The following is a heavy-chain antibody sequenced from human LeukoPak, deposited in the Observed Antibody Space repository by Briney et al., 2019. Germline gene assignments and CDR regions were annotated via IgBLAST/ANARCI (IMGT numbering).Heavy chain of an antibody. CDR3: ARCGGDCQKYYFDY. V-gene: IGHV1-46*01. J-gene: IGHJ4*02. Sequence: ASVKVSCKASGYTFTSYYIHWVRQAPGQGLEWMGIINPSGGSTNYAQKFQGRVTMTRDMSTSTVYMELSSLRSEDTAVYYCARCGGDCQKYYFDYWGQGTLVTVSS. D-gene: IGHD2-21*02. CDR2: INPSGGST. CDR1: GYTFTSYY.